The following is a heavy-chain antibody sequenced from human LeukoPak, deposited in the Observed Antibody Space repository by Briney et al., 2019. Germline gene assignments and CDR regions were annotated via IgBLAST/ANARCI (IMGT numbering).Heavy chain of an antibody. CDR1: GFTFSSYA. CDR2: ISYDGSNK. D-gene: IGHD6-19*01. Sequence: GGSLRLSCAASGFTFSSYAMHWVRQAPGKGLEWVAVISYDGSNKYYADSVKGRFTISRDNSKNTLYLQMNSLRAEDTAVYYCAAGYSSGWFTYDAFDIWGQGTMVTVSS. J-gene: IGHJ3*02. V-gene: IGHV3-30-3*01. CDR3: AAGYSSGWFTYDAFDI.